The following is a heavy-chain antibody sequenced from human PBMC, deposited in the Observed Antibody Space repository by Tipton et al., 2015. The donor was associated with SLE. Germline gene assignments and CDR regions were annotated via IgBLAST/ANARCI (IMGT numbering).Heavy chain of an antibody. CDR3: ARGRLSPSAIAVAGSASDY. D-gene: IGHD6-19*01. CDR2: IYYSGST. V-gene: IGHV4-39*02. J-gene: IGHJ4*02. Sequence: TLSLTCTASGGSISSSSYYWGWIRQPPGKGLEWIGSIYYSGSTYYNPSLKSRITISVDTSKNHFSLKLSSVTAADTAVYYCARGRLSPSAIAVAGSASDYWGQGTLVTVSS. CDR1: GGSISSSSYY.